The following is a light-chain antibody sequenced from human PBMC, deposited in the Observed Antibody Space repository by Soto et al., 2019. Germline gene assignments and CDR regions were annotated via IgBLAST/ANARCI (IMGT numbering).Light chain of an antibody. J-gene: IGKJ4*01. CDR1: QSVSTN. CDR3: QQYGTSLFT. CDR2: GAS. Sequence: EIVMTQSPATLSVSPGERATLSCRARQSVSTNLAWYQHKPGQAPRLLIYGASNRATGIPDRFSGSGSGTDFTLTISGLEPEDFAVYYCQQYGTSLFTFGGGTKVDI. V-gene: IGKV3-20*01.